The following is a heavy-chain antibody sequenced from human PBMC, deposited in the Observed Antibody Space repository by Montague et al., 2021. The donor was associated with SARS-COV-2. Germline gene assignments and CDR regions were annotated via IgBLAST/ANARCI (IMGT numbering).Heavy chain of an antibody. J-gene: IGHJ5*02. CDR2: IYYSGST. CDR3: ARVRARITMIVVVINGGFDP. D-gene: IGHD3-22*01. V-gene: IGHV4-31*03. Sequence: TLSLTCTVSGGFISSGGYYWSWIRQHPGKGLEWIGYIYYSGSTYYXXXLKSRVTIPVDTSKNQFSLKLSSVTAADTAVYYCARVRARITMIVVVINGGFDPWGQGTLVTVSS. CDR1: GGFISSGGYY.